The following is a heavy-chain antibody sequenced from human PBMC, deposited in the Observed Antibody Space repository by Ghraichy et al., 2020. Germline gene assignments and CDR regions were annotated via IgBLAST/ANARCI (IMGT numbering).Heavy chain of an antibody. Sequence: GESLNISCAASGFTFSSYAMTWVRQAPGKGLEWVSDIGGSGTNTQYADSVKGRFTISRDNPKNTLYLQMKSLRAEDTAVYYCARAGTGTDAIDIWGQGTMVTVSS. V-gene: IGHV3-23*01. CDR3: ARAGTGTDAIDI. CDR1: GFTFSSYA. D-gene: IGHD1-1*01. J-gene: IGHJ3*02. CDR2: IGGSGTNT.